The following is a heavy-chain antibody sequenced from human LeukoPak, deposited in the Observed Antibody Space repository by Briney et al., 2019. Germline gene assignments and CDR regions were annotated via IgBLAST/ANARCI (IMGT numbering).Heavy chain of an antibody. D-gene: IGHD6-13*01. CDR3: ARSPPAAGTRYISWFDP. CDR1: GFTFSSYS. CDR2: ISSSSSTI. Sequence: GGSLRLSCAASGFTFSSYSMNWVRLAPGKGLEWVSYISSSSSTIYYADSVKGRFTISRDNAKNSLYLQMNSLRAEDTAVYYCARSPPAAGTRYISWFDPWGQGTLVIVSS. J-gene: IGHJ5*02. V-gene: IGHV3-48*01.